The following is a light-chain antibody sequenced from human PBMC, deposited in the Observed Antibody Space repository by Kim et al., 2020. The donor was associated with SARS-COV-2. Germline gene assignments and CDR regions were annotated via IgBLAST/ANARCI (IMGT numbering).Light chain of an antibody. V-gene: IGKV1-39*01. Sequence: ASVGDRVTITCRASQSISSYLSWYQQKPAKAPKLLIYAASSLHSGVPARFSGSGSGTDFTLTISSLQPEDFATYFCQQSYNTPRTFGGGTKVDIK. CDR1: QSISSY. CDR3: QQSYNTPRT. J-gene: IGKJ4*01. CDR2: AAS.